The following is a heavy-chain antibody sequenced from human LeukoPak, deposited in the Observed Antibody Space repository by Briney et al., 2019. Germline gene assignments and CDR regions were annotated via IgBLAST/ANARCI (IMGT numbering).Heavy chain of an antibody. D-gene: IGHD2-15*01. CDR1: GGSISSYY. CDR2: IYYSGST. Sequence: SETLSLTCTVSGGSISSYYWSWIRQPPGKGLEWIGYIYYSGSTNYNPSLKSRVTISVDTSKNQFSLKLSSVTAADTAVYYCARYCSGGSCAPDASDIWGQGTMVTVSS. V-gene: IGHV4-59*08. CDR3: ARYCSGGSCAPDASDI. J-gene: IGHJ3*02.